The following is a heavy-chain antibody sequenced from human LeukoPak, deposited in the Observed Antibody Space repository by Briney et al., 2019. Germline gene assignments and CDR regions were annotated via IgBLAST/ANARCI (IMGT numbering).Heavy chain of an antibody. CDR2: IYYSGST. V-gene: IGHV4-39*01. J-gene: IGHJ4*02. Sequence: SETLSLTCTVSGGSISSSSYYWGWIRQPPGKGLEWIGSIYYSGSTYYNPSLKSRVTISVDTSKNQFSLKLSSVTAADTAVYYCARGFRENGGNRWPYDYWGQGTLVTVSS. D-gene: IGHD4-23*01. CDR1: GGSISSSSYY. CDR3: ARGFRENGGNRWPYDY.